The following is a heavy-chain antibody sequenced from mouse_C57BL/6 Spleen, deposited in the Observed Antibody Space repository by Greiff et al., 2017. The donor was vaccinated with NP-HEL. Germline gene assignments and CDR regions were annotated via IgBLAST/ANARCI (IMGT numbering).Heavy chain of an antibody. CDR3: ARDHTVVAPFDY. D-gene: IGHD1-1*01. V-gene: IGHV1-82*01. Sequence: VKLQESGPELVKPGASVKISCKASGYAFSSSWMNWVKQRPGKGLEWIGRIYPGDGDTNYNGKFKGKATLTADKSSSTAYMQLSSLTSEDSAVYFCARDHTVVAPFDYWGQGTTLTVSS. J-gene: IGHJ2*01. CDR2: IYPGDGDT. CDR1: GYAFSSSW.